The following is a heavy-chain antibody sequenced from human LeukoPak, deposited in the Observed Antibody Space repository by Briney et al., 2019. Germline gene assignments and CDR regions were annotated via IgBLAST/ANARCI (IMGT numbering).Heavy chain of an antibody. CDR2: INPNSGGT. CDR3: ARVGRRYDFWSVYVD. Sequence: GASVKVSCKASGYTFTGYYMHWVRQAPGQGLEWMGWINPNSGGTNYAQKFQGRVTMTRDTSISTAYMELSRLRSDDTAVYYCARVGRRYDFWSVYVDWGQGTLVTVSS. V-gene: IGHV1-2*02. CDR1: GYTFTGYY. D-gene: IGHD3-3*01. J-gene: IGHJ4*02.